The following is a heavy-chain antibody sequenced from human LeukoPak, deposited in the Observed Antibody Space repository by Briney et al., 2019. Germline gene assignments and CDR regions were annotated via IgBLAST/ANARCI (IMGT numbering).Heavy chain of an antibody. CDR3: ARNLLTYYYGSGSYSYYYYGMNV. J-gene: IGHJ6*02. D-gene: IGHD3-10*01. CDR2: ISSSSSYI. Sequence: GGSLRLSCADSGFTFSSYSMNWVRQAPGKGLEWVSSISSSSSYIYYADSVKGRFTISRDNAKNSLYLQMNSLRAEDTAVYYCARNLLTYYYGSGSYSYYYYGMNVWGQGTTVTVSS. CDR1: GFTFSSYS. V-gene: IGHV3-21*01.